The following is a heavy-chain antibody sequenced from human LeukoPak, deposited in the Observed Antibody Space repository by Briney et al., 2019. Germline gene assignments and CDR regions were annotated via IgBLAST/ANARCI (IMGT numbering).Heavy chain of an antibody. CDR2: ISSGSSYI. CDR3: ARAAATDLDY. Sequence: GGSLRLSCAASGFTFNFYSIHWVRQAPGKGLEWVSSISSGSSYIFYADSVKGRFTISRDNAKNSLYLQMSSLRAEDTAVYYCARAAATDLDYWGQGTLVTVSS. CDR1: GFTFNFYS. V-gene: IGHV3-21*01. D-gene: IGHD6-25*01. J-gene: IGHJ4*02.